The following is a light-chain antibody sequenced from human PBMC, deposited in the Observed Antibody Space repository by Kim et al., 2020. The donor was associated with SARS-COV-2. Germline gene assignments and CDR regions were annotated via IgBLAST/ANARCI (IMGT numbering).Light chain of an antibody. CDR2: ELS. CDR1: QSLLHSDGKTY. Sequence: DIVMTQTPLSLSVTPGQPASISCKSGQSLLHSDGKTYLYWYLQRPDQPPHLLIYELSNRFSVVPHRFSGAGSRTDFSLKLRPVDAQDVVLYYCMHSIQLPLTFGGGTKVDIK. CDR3: MHSIQLPLT. J-gene: IGKJ4*01. V-gene: IGKV2D-29*01.